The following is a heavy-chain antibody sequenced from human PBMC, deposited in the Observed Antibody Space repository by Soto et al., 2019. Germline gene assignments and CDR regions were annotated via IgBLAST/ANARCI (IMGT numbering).Heavy chain of an antibody. D-gene: IGHD6-13*01. CDR2: IWYDGSNK. CDR3: VLAAAGTFAEYFQH. Sequence: VGSLRLSCAASGFTFSSYGMHWVRQAPGKGLEWVAVIWYDGSNKYYADSVKGRFTISRDNSKNTLYLQMNSLRAEDTAVYYCVLAAAGTFAEYFQHWGQGTLVTVSS. CDR1: GFTFSSYG. J-gene: IGHJ1*01. V-gene: IGHV3-33*01.